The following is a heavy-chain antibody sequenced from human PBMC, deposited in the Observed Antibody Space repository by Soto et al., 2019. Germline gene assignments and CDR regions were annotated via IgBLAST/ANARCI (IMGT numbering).Heavy chain of an antibody. CDR2: ISSSSSTI. V-gene: IGHV3-48*02. CDR3: ARDMPISTSGNYPYYFGS. Sequence: GGSLRLSCAASGFTFSSYSMNWVRQAPGKGLEWVSYISSSSSTIYYADSVKGRFTISRDNAKNSLYLQMNSLRDEDTAVYYCARDMPISTSGNYPYYFGSWGQGALVTVSS. D-gene: IGHD3-10*01. CDR1: GFTFSSYS. J-gene: IGHJ4*02.